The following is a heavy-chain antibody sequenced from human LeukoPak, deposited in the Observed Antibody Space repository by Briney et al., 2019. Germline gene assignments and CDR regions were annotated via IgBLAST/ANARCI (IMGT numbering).Heavy chain of an antibody. Sequence: SQTLSLTCAISGDSVSSNSAAWNWIRQSPSRGLEWLGRTYYRSKWYNDYAVSVKSRITISPDTSKNQFSLQLNSVTPEDTAVYYCAREATYYYDSSGYYLFDYWGQGTLVTVSS. J-gene: IGHJ4*02. CDR3: AREATYYYDSSGYYLFDY. V-gene: IGHV6-1*01. CDR1: GDSVSSNSAA. D-gene: IGHD3-22*01. CDR2: TYYRSKWYN.